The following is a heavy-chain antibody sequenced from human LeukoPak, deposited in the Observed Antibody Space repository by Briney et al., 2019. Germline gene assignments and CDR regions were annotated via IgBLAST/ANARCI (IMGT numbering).Heavy chain of an antibody. D-gene: IGHD3-9*01. CDR1: GFTFSSYS. V-gene: IGHV3-21*01. CDR2: ISSSSSYI. CDR3: ARGRILTGYGYDY. Sequence: GGSLRLSCAASGFTFSSYSMNWVRQAPGKGLEWVSSISSSSSYIYYADSVKGRFTISRDNAKNSLYLQMNSLRAEDTAVYYCARGRILTGYGYDYWGQGTLVTVSS. J-gene: IGHJ4*02.